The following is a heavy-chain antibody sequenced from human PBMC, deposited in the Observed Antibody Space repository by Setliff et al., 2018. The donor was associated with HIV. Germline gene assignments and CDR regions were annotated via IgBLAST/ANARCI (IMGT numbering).Heavy chain of an antibody. CDR3: GRTRGYSYGTLAGFDY. CDR2: IYYTGST. CDR1: GGSISSYY. Sequence: SETLSLTCTVSGGSISSYYWSWIRQPPGKGLEWIGYIYYTGSTNYNPSLKSRVTISVDTSKNQFSLKLSSVTAADTAVYYCGRTRGYSYGTLAGFDYWGRGSLVTVSS. D-gene: IGHD5-18*01. V-gene: IGHV4-59*08. J-gene: IGHJ4*01.